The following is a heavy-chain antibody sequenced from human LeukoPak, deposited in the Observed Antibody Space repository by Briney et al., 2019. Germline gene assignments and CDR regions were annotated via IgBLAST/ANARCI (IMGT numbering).Heavy chain of an antibody. CDR1: GFTFSSYS. CDR3: ARDREEQWLVRAFDI. J-gene: IGHJ3*02. CDR2: IWYDGSNK. V-gene: IGHV3-33*08. Sequence: PGGSLRLSCAASGFTFSSYSMNWVRQAPGKGLEWVAVIWYDGSNKYYADSVKGRFTISRDNSKNTLYLQMNSLRAEDTAVYYCARDREEQWLVRAFDIWGQGTMVTVSS. D-gene: IGHD6-19*01.